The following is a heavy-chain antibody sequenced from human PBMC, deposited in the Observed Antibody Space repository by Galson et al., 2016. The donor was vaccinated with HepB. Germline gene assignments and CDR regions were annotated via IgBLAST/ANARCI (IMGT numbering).Heavy chain of an antibody. CDR3: TKGRGAGYNGKEWNFEY. CDR1: GFTFSTYA. Sequence: SLRLSCASSGFTFSTYAMSWVRQVPGKGLEWVSGVSGSGGTSYADSVKGRFTISRDNSKNTLYLQMNSLRIENTAVHYCTKGRGAGYNGKEWNFEYWGQGILVTVSS. D-gene: IGHD5-12*01. CDR2: VSGSGGT. V-gene: IGHV3-23*01. J-gene: IGHJ4*02.